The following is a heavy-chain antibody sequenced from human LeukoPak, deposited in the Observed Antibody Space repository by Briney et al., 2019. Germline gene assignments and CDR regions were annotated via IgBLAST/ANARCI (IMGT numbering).Heavy chain of an antibody. Sequence: ASVKVSCKASGYTFTSYYLYWVRQAPGQGLEWMGLINPSGGSTRYAQKFQGRVTMTRDTSTSTVYMELSSLRSEDTAVYYCARGGVTLLDYWGQGTLVTVSS. CDR3: ARGGVTLLDY. CDR1: GYTFTSYY. CDR2: INPSGGST. D-gene: IGHD3-10*01. J-gene: IGHJ4*02. V-gene: IGHV1-46*01.